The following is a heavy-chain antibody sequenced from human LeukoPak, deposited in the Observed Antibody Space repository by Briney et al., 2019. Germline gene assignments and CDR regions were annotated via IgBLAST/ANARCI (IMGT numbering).Heavy chain of an antibody. V-gene: IGHV3-49*03. D-gene: IGHD6-19*01. J-gene: IGHJ4*02. CDR2: ISSKAYGGTT. CDR1: GLTSGDYA. Sequence: GGSLRLSCTASGLTSGDYALSWFRQAPGKGLEWVSFISSKAYGGTTKYAASVRGRFTISRDYSKAIAYLQMDSLKTEDTGMYYCTRSLGSGWYIDYWGQGTLVTVSS. CDR3: TRSLGSGWYIDY.